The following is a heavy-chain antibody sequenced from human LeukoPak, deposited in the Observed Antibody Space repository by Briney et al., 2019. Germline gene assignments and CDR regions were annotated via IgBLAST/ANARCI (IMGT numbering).Heavy chain of an antibody. J-gene: IGHJ4*02. CDR3: ARASGPFDY. V-gene: IGHV3-33*08. Sequence: PGGSLRLSCAASGFTFSSYEMNWVRQAPGKGLEWVAVIWDDGSNKYYADSVKGRFTISRDNSKNTLYLQMHSLRAEDTAVYSCARASGPFDYWGQGTLVTVSS. CDR1: GFTFSSYE. D-gene: IGHD3-10*01. CDR2: IWDDGSNK.